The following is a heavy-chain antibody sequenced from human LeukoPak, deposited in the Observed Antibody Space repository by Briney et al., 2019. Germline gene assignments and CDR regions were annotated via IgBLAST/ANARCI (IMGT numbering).Heavy chain of an antibody. CDR3: ARVFYGSGSSSYYFDY. D-gene: IGHD3-10*01. CDR2: IYHSGST. Sequence: SETLSLTCAVSGGSISSSNWWSWVRQPPGKGLEWIGEIYHSGSTNYNPSLKSRVTISVDESKNQFSLKLSFVTAADTAVYYCARVFYGSGSSSYYFDYWGQGTLVTVSS. J-gene: IGHJ4*02. V-gene: IGHV4-4*02. CDR1: GGSISSSNW.